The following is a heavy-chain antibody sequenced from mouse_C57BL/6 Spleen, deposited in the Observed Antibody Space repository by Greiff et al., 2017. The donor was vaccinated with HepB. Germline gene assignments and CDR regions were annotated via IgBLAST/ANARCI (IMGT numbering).Heavy chain of an antibody. Sequence: EVHLVESGGGLVKPGGSLKLSCAASGFTFSDYGMHWVRQAPEKGLEWVAYISSGSSTIYYADTVKGRFTISRDNAKNTLFLQMTSLRSEDTAMYYCARCYYGSSYAMDYWGQGTSVTVSS. CDR1: GFTFSDYG. J-gene: IGHJ4*01. V-gene: IGHV5-17*01. CDR2: ISSGSSTI. CDR3: ARCYYGSSYAMDY. D-gene: IGHD1-1*01.